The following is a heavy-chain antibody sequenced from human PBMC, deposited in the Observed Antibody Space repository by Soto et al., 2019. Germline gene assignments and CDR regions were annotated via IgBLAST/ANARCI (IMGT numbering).Heavy chain of an antibody. J-gene: IGHJ5*02. CDR3: ARVIRGAYYNSPLDT. V-gene: IGHV1-2*02. D-gene: IGHD3-10*01. CDR2: INPYSGGA. Sequence: ASVKVSCKASGYTFTGYFTHWVRQAPGQGLEWMGWINPYSGGADYAQSFQGRVTMTRDTSISTVYMKLSRLRFDDTAVYYCARVIRGAYYNSPLDTWGQGTVVTVSS. CDR1: GYTFTGYF.